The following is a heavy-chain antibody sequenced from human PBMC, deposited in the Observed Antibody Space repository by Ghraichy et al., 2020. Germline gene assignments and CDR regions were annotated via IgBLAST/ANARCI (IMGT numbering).Heavy chain of an antibody. V-gene: IGHV4-34*01. CDR3: VDLAGLNDWFDP. CDR2: INHRGNT. CDR1: GGSFSGYY. D-gene: IGHD1-1*01. Sequence: SETLSLTCAVYGGSFSGYYWSWIRQPPGRGLEWIGEINHRGNTNYSPSLKSRVTISVDTSKKQFSLKLSSVTAADTAMYYCVDLAGLNDWFDPWGQGTLVTVSS. J-gene: IGHJ5*02.